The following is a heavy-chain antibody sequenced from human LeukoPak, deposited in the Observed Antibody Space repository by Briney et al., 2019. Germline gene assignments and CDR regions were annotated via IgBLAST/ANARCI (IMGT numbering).Heavy chain of an antibody. V-gene: IGHV4-59*08. CDR2: IYYSGST. CDR1: GGXISSYY. J-gene: IGHJ6*02. Sequence: SETLSLTCTVSGGXISSYYWSWIRQPPGKGLEWIGYIYYSGSTNYNPSLKSRVTISVDTSKNQFSLKLSSVTAADTAVYYCARHSSGYYYVGYYYYGMDVWGQGTTVTVSS. CDR3: ARHSSGYYYVGYYYYGMDV. D-gene: IGHD3-22*01.